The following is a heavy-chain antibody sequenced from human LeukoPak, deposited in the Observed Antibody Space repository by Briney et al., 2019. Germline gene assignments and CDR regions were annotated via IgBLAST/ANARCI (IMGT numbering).Heavy chain of an antibody. D-gene: IGHD3-9*01. Sequence: PGGSLRLSCAASGFTFSSYAMHWVRQAPGKGLEWVAVISYDGSNKYYADSVKGRFTISRDNSKNTLYLQMNSLRAEDTAVYYCARDSSPYYDILTGENSFDYWGQGTLVTVSS. CDR1: GFTFSSYA. CDR2: ISYDGSNK. CDR3: ARDSSPYYDILTGENSFDY. J-gene: IGHJ4*02. V-gene: IGHV3-30-3*01.